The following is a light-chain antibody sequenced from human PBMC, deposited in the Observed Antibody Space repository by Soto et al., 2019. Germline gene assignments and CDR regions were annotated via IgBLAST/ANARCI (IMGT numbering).Light chain of an antibody. J-gene: IGLJ1*01. Sequence: QSVLTQPPSVSGAPGQRVTISCTGGTSVIGAGYDVHWYHKDQGTAPKLLTFGKSNGPSGVPDRFSGSKSGTSASLAITGLQAEDEADYYCQSYDSSLSGYVFGTGTKLTVL. CDR3: QSYDSSLSGYV. CDR2: GKS. V-gene: IGLV1-40*01. CDR1: TSVIGAGYD.